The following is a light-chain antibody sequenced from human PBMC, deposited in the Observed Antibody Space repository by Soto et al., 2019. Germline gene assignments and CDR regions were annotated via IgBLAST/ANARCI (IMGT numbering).Light chain of an antibody. J-gene: IGKJ1*01. CDR1: QSISSN. V-gene: IGKV3-15*01. Sequence: TNSPSAASWTPRDRATLSCRASQSISSNLAWYQQKPGQAPSLLIYGAFTRATGIPARFSGTGSGTEFTLTISSLQSEDFALYYCQQYNEWPLTFCQGTKVDI. CDR3: QQYNEWPLT. CDR2: GAF.